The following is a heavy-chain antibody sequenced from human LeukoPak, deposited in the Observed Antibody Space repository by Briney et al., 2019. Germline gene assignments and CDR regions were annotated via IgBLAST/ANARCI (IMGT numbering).Heavy chain of an antibody. CDR1: GYTFTSYG. CDR2: ISAYNGNT. J-gene: IGHJ4*02. V-gene: IGHV1-18*01. CDR3: ARGKTYGSGSYGFFDY. Sequence: ASVKVSCKASGYTFTSYGISWVRQAPGQGLEWMGWISAYNGNTNYAQKLQSRVTMTTDTSTSTAYMELRSLRSDDTAVYYCARGKTYGSGSYGFFDYWGEGALVTVAS. D-gene: IGHD3-10*01.